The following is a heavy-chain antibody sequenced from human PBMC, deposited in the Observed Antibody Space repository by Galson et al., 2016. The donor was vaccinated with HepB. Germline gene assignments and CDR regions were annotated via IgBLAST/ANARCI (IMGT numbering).Heavy chain of an antibody. D-gene: IGHD2-15*01. V-gene: IGHV3-30*04. J-gene: IGHJ6*02. CDR2: IPYDGSEN. CDR1: GYVFSTYA. Sequence: SLRLSCAGSGYVFSTYAMHWVRQAPGKGLEWVAVIPYDGSENYYANPVKGRFTISRDNSKNTLYLQMNSLRPQDSAVYYCARGATSYWRYYYGLDLWGQGTTVSVSS. CDR3: ARGATSYWRYYYGLDL.